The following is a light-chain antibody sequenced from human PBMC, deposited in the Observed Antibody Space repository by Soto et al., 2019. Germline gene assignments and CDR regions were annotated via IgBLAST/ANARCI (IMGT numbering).Light chain of an antibody. CDR3: GKWDSSLSAVV. Sequence: QSVLTQPPSVSAAPGQKVTISCSGSSSNVGKNYVSWSQHLPGTAPKVLIYDNEKRPSGIPDRFSASKSGTSATLAITGLQTGDEADYYCGKWDSSLSAVVFGGGTKVTVL. V-gene: IGLV1-51*01. CDR2: DNE. J-gene: IGLJ2*01. CDR1: SSNVGKNY.